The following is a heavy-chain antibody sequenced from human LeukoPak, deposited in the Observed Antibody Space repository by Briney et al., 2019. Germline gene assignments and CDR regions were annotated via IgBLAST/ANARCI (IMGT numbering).Heavy chain of an antibody. Sequence: GGSLRLSCAASGFTFSNAWMSWVRQAPGKGLEWVGRIKSKTDGGTTDYAAPVKGRFTISRDDSKNTLYLQMNSLKTEDTAVYYCTTDLVSYDYVWGSYRNDYWGQGTLVTVSS. CDR1: GFTFSNAW. CDR3: TTDLVSYDYVWGSYRNDY. V-gene: IGHV3-15*01. D-gene: IGHD3-16*02. CDR2: IKSKTDGGTT. J-gene: IGHJ4*02.